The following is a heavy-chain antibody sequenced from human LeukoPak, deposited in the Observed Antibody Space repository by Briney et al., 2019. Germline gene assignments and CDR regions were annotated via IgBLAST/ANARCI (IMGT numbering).Heavy chain of an antibody. D-gene: IGHD5/OR15-5a*01. CDR1: GGSISSGGYY. J-gene: IGHJ4*02. CDR3: ARDTGRVSLDY. CDR2: IYYSGST. Sequence: SETLSLTCTVSGGSISSGGYYWSWIRQHPGKGLEWIGYIYYSGSTYYNPSLKSRVTISVDTSKYQFSLKLSSVTAADTAVYYCARDTGRVSLDYWGQGTLVTVSS. V-gene: IGHV4-31*03.